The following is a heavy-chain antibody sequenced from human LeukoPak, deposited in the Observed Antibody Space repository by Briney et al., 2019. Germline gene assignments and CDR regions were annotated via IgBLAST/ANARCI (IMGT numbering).Heavy chain of an antibody. Sequence: PSETLSLTCTVSGGSISSYYWSWIRQPPGKGLEWIGYIYYSGSTNYNPSLKSRVTISVDTSKNQFSLKLSSVTAADTAVYYCARVAYYDFWSGSDRPPVWFDPWGQGTLVTVSS. D-gene: IGHD3-3*01. V-gene: IGHV4-59*01. CDR3: ARVAYYDFWSGSDRPPVWFDP. J-gene: IGHJ5*02. CDR1: GGSISSYY. CDR2: IYYSGST.